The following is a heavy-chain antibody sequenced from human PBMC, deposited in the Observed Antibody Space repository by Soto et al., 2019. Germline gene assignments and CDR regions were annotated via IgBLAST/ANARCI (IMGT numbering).Heavy chain of an antibody. V-gene: IGHV3-64*01. Sequence: EVQLVQSGGGAVQPGGSLRLSCAASGFTFSSYSMHWVRQAPGKGLEYVSAITGNGGNTYYANSVKGRFTISRDNCKNSLYHQMGSLRAEDMAVYFCTREGSGYDYWGQGTLVTVSS. CDR2: ITGNGGNT. J-gene: IGHJ4*02. CDR3: TREGSGYDY. D-gene: IGHD3-10*01. CDR1: GFTFSSYS.